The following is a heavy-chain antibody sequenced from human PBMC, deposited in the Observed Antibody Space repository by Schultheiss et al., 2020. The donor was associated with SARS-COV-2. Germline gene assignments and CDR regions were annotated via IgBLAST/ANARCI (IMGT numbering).Heavy chain of an antibody. Sequence: GGSLRLSCAASGFTFSSYSMNWVRQAPGKGLEWVSYISSSSSYIYYADSVKGRFTISRDNSKNTLYLQMNSLRAEDTAVYYCAKDSTTVTTPDYWGQGTLVTVSS. CDR3: AKDSTTVTTPDY. V-gene: IGHV3-21*04. J-gene: IGHJ4*02. CDR1: GFTFSSYS. CDR2: ISSSSSYI. D-gene: IGHD4-11*01.